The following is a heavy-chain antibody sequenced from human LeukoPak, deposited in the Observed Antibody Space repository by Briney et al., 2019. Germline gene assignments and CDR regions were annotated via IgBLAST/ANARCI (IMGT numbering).Heavy chain of an antibody. CDR2: INHSGST. Sequence: SETLSLTCAVYGGSFSGYYWSWIRQPPGKGLEWIGEINHSGSTNYNPSLKSRVTISVDTSKNQFSLKLSSVTAADTAVYYCARRWYGRTAEKTPKTNYYYYYMDVWGKGTTVTISS. CDR3: ARRWYGRTAEKTPKTNYYYYYMDV. J-gene: IGHJ6*03. CDR1: GGSFSGYY. V-gene: IGHV4-34*01. D-gene: IGHD6-13*01.